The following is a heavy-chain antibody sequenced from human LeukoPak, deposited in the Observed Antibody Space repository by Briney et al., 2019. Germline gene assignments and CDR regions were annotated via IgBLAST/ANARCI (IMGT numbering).Heavy chain of an antibody. J-gene: IGHJ4*02. CDR3: AREEGRIAARGYFDY. CDR1: GFTFSDYY. Sequence: GGSLRLSCAASGFTFSDYYMSWIRQAPGKGLEWVSYISSSGSTIYCADSVKGRFTISRDNAKNSLHLQMNSLRAEDTAVYYCAREEGRIAARGYFDYWGQGTLVTVSS. D-gene: IGHD6-6*01. CDR2: ISSSGSTI. V-gene: IGHV3-11*01.